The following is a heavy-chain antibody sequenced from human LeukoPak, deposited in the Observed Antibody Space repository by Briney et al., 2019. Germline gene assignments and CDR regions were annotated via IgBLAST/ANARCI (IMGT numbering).Heavy chain of an antibody. Sequence: SQTLSLTCAISGDSVSTNSVAWNWIRQSPPRGLEWLGRTYYRSKWNNDYAVSVKSRITINPDTSKNQFSLQLNSVTPDDTALYYCARGKYSGFDLWGQGTMVTVSS. CDR2: TYYRSKWNN. V-gene: IGHV6-1*01. CDR3: ARGKYSGFDL. CDR1: GDSVSTNSVA. J-gene: IGHJ3*01. D-gene: IGHD2-15*01.